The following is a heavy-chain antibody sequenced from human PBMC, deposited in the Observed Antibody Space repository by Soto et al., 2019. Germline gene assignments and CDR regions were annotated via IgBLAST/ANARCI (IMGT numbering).Heavy chain of an antibody. CDR1: GGTFGTYT. Sequence: QVQLVQSGAEVKKPGSSVKVSCKASGGTFGTYTISWVRQAPGQGLEWMGRINPYLDITDYAQKFQGRFTIDADKSKTTAYMELNRLRSEDTAVYFCARDTTCWGQGTLVTVSS. CDR3: ARDTTC. V-gene: IGHV1-69*02. D-gene: IGHD5-18*01. J-gene: IGHJ4*02. CDR2: INPYLDIT.